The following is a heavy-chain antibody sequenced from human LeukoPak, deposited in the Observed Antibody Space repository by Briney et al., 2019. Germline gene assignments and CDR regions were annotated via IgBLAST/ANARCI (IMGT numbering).Heavy chain of an antibody. Sequence: GGSLRLSCAASGFTFSSYAMSWVRQAPGKGLEWVSAISGSGGSTYYADSVKGRFTISRDNSKNTLYLQMNSLRAEDTAVYYCAKETDIVVVVAAQLDYWGQGTLVTVS. J-gene: IGHJ4*02. D-gene: IGHD2-15*01. V-gene: IGHV3-23*01. CDR3: AKETDIVVVVAAQLDY. CDR2: ISGSGGST. CDR1: GFTFSSYA.